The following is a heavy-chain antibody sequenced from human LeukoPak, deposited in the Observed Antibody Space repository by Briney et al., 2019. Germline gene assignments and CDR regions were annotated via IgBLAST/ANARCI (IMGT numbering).Heavy chain of an antibody. CDR1: GGTFSSYA. Sequence: SVKVSCKASGGTFSSYAISWVRQAPGQGLEWMGRIIPIFGTANYAQKFQGRVTITTDESTSTAYMELSSLRSEDTAVYYCARERGYSYGSRYAFDIWGQGTMVTVSS. D-gene: IGHD5-18*01. J-gene: IGHJ3*02. CDR3: ARERGYSYGSRYAFDI. CDR2: IIPIFGTA. V-gene: IGHV1-69*05.